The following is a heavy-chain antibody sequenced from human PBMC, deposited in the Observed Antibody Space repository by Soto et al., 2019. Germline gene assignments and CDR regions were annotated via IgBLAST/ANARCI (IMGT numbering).Heavy chain of an antibody. Sequence: QVQLVQSGAEVKKPGSSVKVSCKASGGTFSSYAISWVRQAPGQGLEWMGGIIPIFGTANYAQKFQGRVTITADESTSTAYMELSSLRAEDTAVYYCARVDYYGSGSYYKKGAFDYWGQGTLVTVSS. D-gene: IGHD3-10*01. CDR3: ARVDYYGSGSYYKKGAFDY. CDR1: GGTFSSYA. J-gene: IGHJ4*02. CDR2: IIPIFGTA. V-gene: IGHV1-69*01.